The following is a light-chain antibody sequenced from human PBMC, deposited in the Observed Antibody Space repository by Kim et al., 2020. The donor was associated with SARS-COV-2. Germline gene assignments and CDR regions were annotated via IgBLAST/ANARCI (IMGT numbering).Light chain of an antibody. V-gene: IGLV2-14*03. Sequence: GQSLTISRTGTSSDVGGYNYVSWYQQHPGKAPNLMIDDVTNRPSGVSNRFSGSKSGNTASLTISGLQAEDEADYYCSSYTGSSTWVFGGGTQLTVL. J-gene: IGLJ3*02. CDR2: DVT. CDR1: SSDVGGYNY. CDR3: SSYTGSSTWV.